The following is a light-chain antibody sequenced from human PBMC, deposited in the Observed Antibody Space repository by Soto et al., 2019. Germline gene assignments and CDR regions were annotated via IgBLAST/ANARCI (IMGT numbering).Light chain of an antibody. CDR2: AVN. Sequence: QSALTQPASVSGSPGQSITISCTGTSSDVGGYKYVSWYQHHPGQAPKLMIHAVNSRPSGVSTRFSGSKSGNTASLTISGLQPEDEADYYCSSYTSSSTWVFGGGTSSPS. J-gene: IGLJ3*02. V-gene: IGLV2-14*01. CDR1: SSDVGGYKY. CDR3: SSYTSSSTWV.